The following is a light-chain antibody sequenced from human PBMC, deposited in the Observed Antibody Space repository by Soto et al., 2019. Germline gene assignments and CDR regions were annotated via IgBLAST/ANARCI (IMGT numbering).Light chain of an antibody. CDR3: SSYTSSIS. Sequence: QSALTQPASVSGSPGQSITISCTGTSSDVGGYNYVSWYQQHPGKPPKLMXXXXXXXXXXXXXXXXGSKSGNTASLTISGXXXXXXXDYYCSSYTSSISFGGGTKLTVL. V-gene: IGLV2-14*01. CDR1: SSDVGGYNY. J-gene: IGLJ2*01. CDR2: XXX.